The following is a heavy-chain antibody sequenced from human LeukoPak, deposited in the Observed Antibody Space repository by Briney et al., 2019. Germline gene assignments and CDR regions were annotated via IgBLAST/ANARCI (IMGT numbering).Heavy chain of an antibody. V-gene: IGHV1-2*02. Sequence: SVKVSFKSSGYTFTDYYIHWVRQAPEQGLEWMGLINPHSGDTNYAQKFQGRVTLTRNTSIAIAYMDLSRLTSDDTALFYCARGAAQHRGALNWFDPWGQGSLVTVSS. CDR1: GYTFTDYY. D-gene: IGHD6-13*01. CDR3: ARGAAQHRGALNWFDP. J-gene: IGHJ5*02. CDR2: INPHSGDT.